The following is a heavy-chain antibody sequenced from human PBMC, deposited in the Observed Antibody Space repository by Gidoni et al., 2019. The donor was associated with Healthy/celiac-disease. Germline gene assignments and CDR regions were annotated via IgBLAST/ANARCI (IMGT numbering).Heavy chain of an antibody. CDR1: GFTFSRSS. D-gene: IGHD2-2*01. CDR3: ARDYCSSTSCLYYYYYMDV. J-gene: IGHJ6*03. CDR2: IISSSSTI. V-gene: IGHV3-48*02. Sequence: EVQLVESGGGLVKPGGSLRLSCAAPGFTFSRSSRICVRQDPGKGLELVSYIISSSSTIYYSDSVKGRFTISRDNAKNSLYLQMNSLRDEDTAVYYCARDYCSSTSCLYYYYYMDVWGKGTTVTVSS.